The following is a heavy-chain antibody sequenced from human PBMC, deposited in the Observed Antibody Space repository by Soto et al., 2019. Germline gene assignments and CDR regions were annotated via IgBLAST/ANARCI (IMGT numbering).Heavy chain of an antibody. V-gene: IGHV3-23*01. D-gene: IGHD6-13*01. CDR3: AKGLINGRWYAED. J-gene: IGHJ4*02. CDR1: GFTFSSFV. Sequence: EGPLWESGGGLVHPGESMRLSCGASGFTFSSFVMTWVRQAPGKGLEWFSCLTDSGTGTYYADSVKGWFTISRDNSKNTMYLQMNNLRAEDTGVYYCAKGLINGRWYAEDWGQGTLVTVSS. CDR2: LTDSGTGT.